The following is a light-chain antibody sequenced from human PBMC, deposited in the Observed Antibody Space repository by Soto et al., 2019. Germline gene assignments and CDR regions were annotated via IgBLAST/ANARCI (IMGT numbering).Light chain of an antibody. Sequence: EIVMTQSPPSLTVTPGEPASISCSSSQRLLPSNGNIFMDWYLQKPGQSPQLLIYFGFNRASGVPDRVSGSGAGTDFTLKISRVEAEDAGVYYCMQALQPPYTFGHGTKLEIK. CDR3: MQALQPPYT. J-gene: IGKJ2*01. CDR1: QRLLPSNGNIF. V-gene: IGKV2-28*01. CDR2: FGF.